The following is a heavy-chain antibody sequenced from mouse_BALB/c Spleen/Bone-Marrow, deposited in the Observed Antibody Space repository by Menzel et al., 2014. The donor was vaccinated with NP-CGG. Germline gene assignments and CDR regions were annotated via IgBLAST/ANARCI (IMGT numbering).Heavy chain of an antibody. CDR1: GFNIKDTY. CDR2: IDPANGNT. V-gene: IGHV14-3*02. J-gene: IGHJ2*01. Sequence: EVKLMESGAELVKPGASVKLSCTASGFNIKDTYMHWVKQRPEQGLEWIGRIDPANGNTKYDPKFQGKATMTADTSSNTAYLQLSSLTSEDTAVYYCNEGYGNYGYWGQGTTLTVSS. CDR3: NEGYGNYGY. D-gene: IGHD2-10*02.